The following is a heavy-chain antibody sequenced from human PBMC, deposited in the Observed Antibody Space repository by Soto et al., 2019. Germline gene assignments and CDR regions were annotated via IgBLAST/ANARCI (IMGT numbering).Heavy chain of an antibody. CDR2: IYYSGST. Sequence: PSETLSLTCTVSGGSISSYYWSWIRQPPGKGLEWIGYIYYSGSTNYNPSLKSRVTISVDTSKNQFSLKLSSVTAADTAVYYCARDSPDYYDSSGYYGYGMDVWGQGTTVTVSS. V-gene: IGHV4-59*01. D-gene: IGHD3-22*01. J-gene: IGHJ6*02. CDR1: GGSISSYY. CDR3: ARDSPDYYDSSGYYGYGMDV.